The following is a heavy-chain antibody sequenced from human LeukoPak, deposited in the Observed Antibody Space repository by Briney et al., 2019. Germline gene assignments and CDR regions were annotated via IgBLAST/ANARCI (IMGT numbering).Heavy chain of an antibody. CDR1: GFTFDDYT. CDR2: ISWDGGST. CDR3: AKNEVWWLPDS. Sequence: GGSLRLSCAASGFTFDDYTMHWVRQAPGKGLEWVSLISWDGGSTYYADSVKGRFTISRDNSKNTLYLQMNSLRADDTALYYCAKNEVWWLPDSWGQGTLVTVSS. D-gene: IGHD5-12*01. J-gene: IGHJ4*02. V-gene: IGHV3-43*01.